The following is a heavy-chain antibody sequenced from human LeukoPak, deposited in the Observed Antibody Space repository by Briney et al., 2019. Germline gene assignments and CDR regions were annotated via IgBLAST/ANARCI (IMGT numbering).Heavy chain of an antibody. J-gene: IGHJ6*03. Sequence: PSETLSLTCTVSGGSISSYYWSWIRQPPGKRLEWIGYIYYSGSTNYNPSLKSRVTISVDTSKNQFSLKLSSVTAADTAVYYCARDRRSSGWYVFYMDVWGKGTTVTVSS. CDR1: GGSISSYY. V-gene: IGHV4-59*01. CDR2: IYYSGST. D-gene: IGHD6-19*01. CDR3: ARDRRSSGWYVFYMDV.